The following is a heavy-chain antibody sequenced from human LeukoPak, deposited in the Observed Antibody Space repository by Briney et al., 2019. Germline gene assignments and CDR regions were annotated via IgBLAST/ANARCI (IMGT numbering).Heavy chain of an antibody. V-gene: IGHV4-59*08. Sequence: SETLSLPCTVSGGSVSFYYWHWLRQPPGKGLEWIGYVYYTGNTNYNPSLKSRVTISVDTSKHQFSLKLSSVTAADTAVYYCARRGRAAAANFDYWGQGTLVTVSS. CDR1: GGSVSFYY. D-gene: IGHD6-13*01. CDR2: VYYTGNT. CDR3: ARRGRAAAANFDY. J-gene: IGHJ4*02.